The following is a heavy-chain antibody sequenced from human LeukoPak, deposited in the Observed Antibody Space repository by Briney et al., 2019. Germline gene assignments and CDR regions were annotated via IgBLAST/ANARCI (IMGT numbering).Heavy chain of an antibody. CDR3: ARVGRRYEWNYYYYMDV. D-gene: IGHD1-1*01. CDR1: GFTFSSYG. CDR2: ISYDGSNK. V-gene: IGHV3-30*03. J-gene: IGHJ6*03. Sequence: PGRSLRLSCAASGFTFSSYGMHWVRQAPGKGLEWVAVISYDGSNKYYADSVKGRFTISRDNSKNTLYLQMNSLRAEDTALYHCARVGRRYEWNYYYYMDVWGKGTTVTISS.